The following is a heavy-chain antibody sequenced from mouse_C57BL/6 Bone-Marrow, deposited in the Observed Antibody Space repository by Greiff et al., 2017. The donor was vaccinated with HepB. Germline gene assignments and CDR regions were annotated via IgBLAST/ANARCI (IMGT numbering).Heavy chain of an antibody. J-gene: IGHJ3*01. V-gene: IGHV14-4*01. CDR2: IDPENGDT. Sequence: VQLKESGAELVRPGASVKLSCTASGFNIKDDYMHWVKQRPEQGLEWIGWIDPENGDTEYASKFQGQATITADTSSNTANLQLSSLTSEDTAVYYCTTGSYGFAYWGQGTLVTVSA. D-gene: IGHD1-1*02. CDR1: GFNIKDDY. CDR3: TTGSYGFAY.